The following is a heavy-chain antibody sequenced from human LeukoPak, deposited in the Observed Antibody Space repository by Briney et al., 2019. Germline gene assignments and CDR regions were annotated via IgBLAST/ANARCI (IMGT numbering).Heavy chain of an antibody. Sequence: GESLRLSCAASGFTFSGYWMSWVRRTPGKGLEWVANIKQDGSEKYYVDSVKGRFTISRDNAKNSLYLQMNSLRAEDTAVYYCARDLGGYYVSAFDIWGQGTMVTVSS. CDR2: IKQDGSEK. CDR3: ARDLGGYYVSAFDI. V-gene: IGHV3-7*01. J-gene: IGHJ3*02. CDR1: GFTFSGYW. D-gene: IGHD3-22*01.